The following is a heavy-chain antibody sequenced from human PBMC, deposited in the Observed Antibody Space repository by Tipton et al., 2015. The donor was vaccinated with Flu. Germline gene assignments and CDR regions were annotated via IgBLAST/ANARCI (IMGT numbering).Heavy chain of an antibody. CDR1: GYTFTGYY. J-gene: IGHJ6*03. Sequence: QSGAEVKKPGASVKVSCKASGYTFTGYYMHWVRQAPGQGLEWMGWINPNSGGTNYAQKFQGRVTMTRDTSISTAYMELSRLRSDDTAVYYCARSDKLRVGATNYYYYYMDVWGKGTTVTVSS. CDR3: ARSDKLRVGATNYYYYYMDV. D-gene: IGHD1-26*01. CDR2: INPNSGGT. V-gene: IGHV1-2*02.